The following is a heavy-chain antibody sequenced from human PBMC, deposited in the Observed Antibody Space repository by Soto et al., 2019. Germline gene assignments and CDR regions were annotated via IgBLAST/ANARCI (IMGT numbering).Heavy chain of an antibody. D-gene: IGHD3-3*01. CDR3: ARGLEFKIFGVPRGNYYYQMDV. CDR2: INPNSGDT. Sequence: QVQLVQSGADVKKPGASVKVSCQASGYTFTSYDIIWVRQATGQGLEWMGSINPNSGDTGYAQKFQGRVTMTRNTSITTAYMELNSLRSEDTAVYYCARGLEFKIFGVPRGNYYYQMDVWGKGTTVTVSS. CDR1: GYTFTSYD. V-gene: IGHV1-8*01. J-gene: IGHJ6*03.